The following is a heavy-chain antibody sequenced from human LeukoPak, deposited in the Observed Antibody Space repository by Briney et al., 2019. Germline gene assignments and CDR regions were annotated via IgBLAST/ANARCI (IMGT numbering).Heavy chain of an antibody. V-gene: IGHV3-23*01. CDR2: IDGGGGNT. Sequence: GGSLRLSCAASGFTFGNYAMNWVGQAPGKGLEWVSGIDGGGGNTDYADSVRGRFTISRDNSKSTLCLQMSSLRAEDTAIYYWAKGARGYHHPIVSWSQGSLVTVSS. CDR3: AKGARGYHHPIVS. D-gene: IGHD3-22*01. CDR1: GFTFGNYA. J-gene: IGHJ5*02.